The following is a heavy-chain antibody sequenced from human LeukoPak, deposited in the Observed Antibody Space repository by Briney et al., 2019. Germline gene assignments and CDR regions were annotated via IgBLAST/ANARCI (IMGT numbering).Heavy chain of an antibody. D-gene: IGHD5-12*01. CDR2: ISYDGSNK. CDR3: ARASNSGYDEAASAYYFDY. J-gene: IGHJ4*02. Sequence: GGSLRPSCAASGFTFSSYAMHWVRQAPGKGLEWVAVISYDGSNKYYADSVKGRFTISRDNSKNTLYLQMNSLRAEDTAVYYCARASNSGYDEAASAYYFDYWGQGTLVTVSS. CDR1: GFTFSSYA. V-gene: IGHV3-30*04.